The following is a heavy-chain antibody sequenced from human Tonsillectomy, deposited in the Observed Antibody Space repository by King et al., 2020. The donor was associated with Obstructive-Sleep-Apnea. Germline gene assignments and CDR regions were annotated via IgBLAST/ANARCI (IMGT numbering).Heavy chain of an antibody. CDR1: GYTFTNYY. J-gene: IGHJ4*02. D-gene: IGHD3-16*01. CDR2: INPNSGGT. V-gene: IGHV1-2*02. CDR3: ATGGNYFDY. Sequence: QLVQSGAGVKKPGASVKVSCKASGYTFTNYYMHWVRQAPGQGLEWMGWINPNSGGTKYAQKFQGRVSMTRDMSISTAYMELSRLRSDDTAVYYCATGGNYFDYWGQGSLVTVSS.